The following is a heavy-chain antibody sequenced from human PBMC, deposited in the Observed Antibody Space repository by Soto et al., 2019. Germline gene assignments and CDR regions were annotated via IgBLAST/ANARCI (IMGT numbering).Heavy chain of an antibody. J-gene: IGHJ4*02. CDR3: ARTLYGDNVDY. Sequence: QVQLVQSGAEVKKPGASVKVSCKASGYTFTSYDINWVRQATGQGLEWMGWMNANSGNTGYAQKFQGRVTITSNTSISTDYMELSSLRAEDTAVYSCARTLYGDNVDYWGQGTLVTVSS. V-gene: IGHV1-8*01. CDR1: GYTFTSYD. D-gene: IGHD4-17*01. CDR2: MNANSGNT.